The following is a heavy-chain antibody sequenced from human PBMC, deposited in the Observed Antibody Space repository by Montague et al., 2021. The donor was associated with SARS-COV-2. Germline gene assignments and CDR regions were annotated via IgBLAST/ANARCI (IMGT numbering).Heavy chain of an antibody. V-gene: IGHV4-34*01. J-gene: IGHJ6*03. CDR2: IYHSGST. D-gene: IGHD2-2*02. CDR1: GGSFSGYS. Sequence: SETLSLTCAVYGGSFSGYSWSWIRQPPGKGLEWIGQIYHSGSTNYNPSLKSRVTISVDMSKNPFSLKLSSVTAADTALYYCRVVPSGIPKGPNFFYMDFWGQGTTVTVSS. CDR3: RVVPSGIPKGPNFFYMDF.